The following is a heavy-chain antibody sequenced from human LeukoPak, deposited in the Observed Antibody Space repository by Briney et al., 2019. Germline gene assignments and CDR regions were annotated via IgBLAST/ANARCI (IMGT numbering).Heavy chain of an antibody. CDR2: IKQDGSQR. CDR3: ARRGGSSSRRSPIDY. Sequence: GGSLRLSCTASGFTFSDYWMTWVRQAPGKGPEWVANIKQDGSQRYYVDSVRGRFTISRDNAKNSLFLQMNGLRAEDTAVYYCARRGGSSSRRSPIDYWGQGTLVSVSS. D-gene: IGHD6-6*01. CDR1: GFTFSDYW. V-gene: IGHV3-7*01. J-gene: IGHJ4*02.